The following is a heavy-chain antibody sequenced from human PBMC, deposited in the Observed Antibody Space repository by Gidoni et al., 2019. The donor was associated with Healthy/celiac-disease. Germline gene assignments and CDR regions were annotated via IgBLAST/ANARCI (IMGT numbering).Heavy chain of an antibody. CDR3: ARDSGSSYFDY. J-gene: IGHJ4*02. D-gene: IGHD1-26*01. CDR1: GFTFSSYS. Sequence: VQLVESGGGLVKPGGSLRLSCAAPGFTFSSYSMNWVRQAPGKGLGWVSSISSSSSYIYYADSVKGRFTISRDNAKNSLYLQMNSLRAEDTAVYYCARDSGSSYFDYWGQGTLVTVSS. CDR2: ISSSSSYI. V-gene: IGHV3-21*01.